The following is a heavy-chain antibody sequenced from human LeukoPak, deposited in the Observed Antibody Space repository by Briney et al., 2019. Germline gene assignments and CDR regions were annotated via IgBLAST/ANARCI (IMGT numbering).Heavy chain of an antibody. V-gene: IGHV3-33*06. Sequence: GGSLRLSCAASGFTFSSYGMHWVRQAPGKGLEWVAVIWYDGSNKYYADSVKGRFTISRDNSKNTLYLQMNSLRAEDTAVYYCAKGLYDYVSSLDYWGQGTLVTVSS. J-gene: IGHJ4*02. CDR3: AKGLYDYVSSLDY. D-gene: IGHD3-16*01. CDR1: GFTFSSYG. CDR2: IWYDGSNK.